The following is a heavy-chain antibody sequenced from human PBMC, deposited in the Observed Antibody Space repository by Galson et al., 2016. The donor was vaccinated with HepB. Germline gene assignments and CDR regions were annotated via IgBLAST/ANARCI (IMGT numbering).Heavy chain of an antibody. Sequence: CAISGDSVSSNSVAWNWIRQSPSRGLEWLGRTYKNNATSVKSRITINSDTSKNQFSLHLNSVTPDDTAVYYCARGIWNSFDVWGQGTVVTVSS. V-gene: IGHV6-1*01. CDR3: ARGIWNSFDV. D-gene: IGHD2-15*01. CDR2: TYK. J-gene: IGHJ3*01. CDR1: GDSVSSNSVA.